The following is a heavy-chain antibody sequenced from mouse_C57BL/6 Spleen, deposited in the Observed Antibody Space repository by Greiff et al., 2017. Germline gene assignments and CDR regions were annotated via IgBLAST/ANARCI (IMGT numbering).Heavy chain of an antibody. CDR2: INPNNGGT. Sequence: DVKLQESGPELVKPGASVKIPCKASGYTFTDYNMDWVKQSHGKSLEWIGDINPNNGGTIYNQKFKGKATLTVDKSSSTAYMELRSLTSEDTAVYYCARNYDYDGYYFDYWGQGTTLTVSS. CDR1: GYTFTDYN. J-gene: IGHJ2*01. D-gene: IGHD2-4*01. V-gene: IGHV1-18*01. CDR3: ARNYDYDGYYFDY.